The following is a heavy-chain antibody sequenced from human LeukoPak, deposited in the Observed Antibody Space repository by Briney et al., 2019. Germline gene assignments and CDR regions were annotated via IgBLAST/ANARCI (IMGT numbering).Heavy chain of an antibody. CDR2: IKDDGSRK. CDR3: ARPITMVRGPDYYYMDV. V-gene: IGHV3-7*01. CDR1: GFSLSGYW. D-gene: IGHD3-10*01. Sequence: GGSLRLSCAASGFSLSGYWMTWVRQAPGKGLEWVANIKDDGSRKHDVDSARGRFTISRDNAKNSLYLYMNSLRAEDTAVYYCARPITMVRGPDYYYMDVWGKGTTVTVSS. J-gene: IGHJ6*03.